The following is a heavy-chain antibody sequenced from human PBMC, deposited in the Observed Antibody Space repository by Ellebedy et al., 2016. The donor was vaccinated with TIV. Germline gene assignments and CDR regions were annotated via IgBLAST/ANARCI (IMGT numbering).Heavy chain of an antibody. J-gene: IGHJ6*02. CDR1: GDTFSGYY. D-gene: IGHD1-7*01. CDR2: IKPNRGGS. CDR3: ARDEPQVISGTGKAYYSGMDV. V-gene: IGHV1-2*02. Sequence: AASVKVSCKASGDTFSGYYIQWVRQAPGQGLEWMGLIKPNRGGSTYAQKFQGRVTMTRDTSISTAYMELSGLRSDDTAVYFCARDEPQVISGTGKAYYSGMDVWGQGTTVTVSS.